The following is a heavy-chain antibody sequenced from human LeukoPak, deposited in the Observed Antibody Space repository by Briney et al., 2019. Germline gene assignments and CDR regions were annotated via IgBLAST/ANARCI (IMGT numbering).Heavy chain of an antibody. CDR2: ISDSGDRT. CDR1: GFTFTSHF. D-gene: IGHD1-1*01. V-gene: IGHV3-23*01. Sequence: GGSLRLSCAASGFTFTSHFMSWFRQAPGKGLEWIAAISDSGDRTVSVDSVKGRFTISRDDSKNTAYLQMNSLKTEDTAVYYCTRQPYDPWGQGTLVTVSS. CDR3: TRQPYDP. J-gene: IGHJ5*02.